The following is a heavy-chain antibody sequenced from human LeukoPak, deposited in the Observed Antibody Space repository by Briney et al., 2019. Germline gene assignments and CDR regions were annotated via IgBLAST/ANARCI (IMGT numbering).Heavy chain of an antibody. J-gene: IGHJ4*02. CDR3: TTATYDFWSGYRR. V-gene: IGHV3-15*01. D-gene: IGHD3-3*01. CDR1: GFTFSNAW. CDR2: IKSKTDGGTT. Sequence: GGSLRLSCAGSGFTFSNAWMNWVRQAPGKGLEWVGRIKSKTDGGTTDYAAPVKGRFSISRDDSKNTLYLQMNSLKTEDTAVYYCTTATYDFWSGYRRWGQGTLVTVSS.